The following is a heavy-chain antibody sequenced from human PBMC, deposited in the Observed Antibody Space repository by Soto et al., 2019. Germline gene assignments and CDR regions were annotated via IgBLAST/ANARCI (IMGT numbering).Heavy chain of an antibody. CDR3: ARDGGTWSY. D-gene: IGHD6-13*01. J-gene: IGHJ4*02. CDR1: GGSITSYH. V-gene: IGHV4-59*01. Sequence: QVHLQESGPGLVKPSETLSLTCSVSGGSITSYHWSWIRQPPGKGLEWIGHVYYSGNAKYNPSLKSRVTMSVDTSQNQFSLEVRSVTAADTAVYYCARDGGTWSYWGQGILVTVSS. CDR2: VYYSGNA.